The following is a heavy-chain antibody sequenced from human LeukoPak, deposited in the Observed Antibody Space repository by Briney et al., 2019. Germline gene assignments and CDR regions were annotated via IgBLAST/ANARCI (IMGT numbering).Heavy chain of an antibody. Sequence: SETLSLTCTVSGGSISSGSYYWSWIRQPAGKGLEWIGRIYTSGSTNYNPSLKSRVTISLDTSKNQFSLNLSSVTAADTAVYYCARTYSSGWYRYFDYWGQGTLVTVSS. CDR3: ARTYSSGWYRYFDY. V-gene: IGHV4-61*02. CDR1: GGSISSGSYY. J-gene: IGHJ4*02. D-gene: IGHD6-19*01. CDR2: IYTSGST.